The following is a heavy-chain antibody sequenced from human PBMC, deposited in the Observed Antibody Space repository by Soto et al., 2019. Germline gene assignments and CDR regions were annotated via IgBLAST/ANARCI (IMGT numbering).Heavy chain of an antibody. CDR1: GFTFSSYS. V-gene: IGHV3-48*01. D-gene: IGHD5-12*01. J-gene: IGHJ5*02. Sequence: GGSLRLSCAASGFTFSSYSMNWVRQAPGKGLEWVSYISSSSSTIYYADSVKGRFTISRDNAKNSLYLQMNSLRAEDTAVYYCARCRVLVDIGGFFWFDPWGQGTLVTVSS. CDR2: ISSSSSTI. CDR3: ARCRVLVDIGGFFWFDP.